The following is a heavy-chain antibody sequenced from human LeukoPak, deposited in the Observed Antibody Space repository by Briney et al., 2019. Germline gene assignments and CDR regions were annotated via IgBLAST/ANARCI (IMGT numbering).Heavy chain of an antibody. CDR1: GYTLTELS. Sequence: ASVKVSCKVSGYTLTELSMHWVRQAPGKGLEWMGGFDPEDGETIYAQKFQGRVTMTEDTSTDTAYMELSSLRSEDTAVYYCATDLPCGGDCYSQYFQYWGQGTLVTVSS. CDR3: ATDLPCGGDCYSQYFQY. V-gene: IGHV1-24*01. CDR2: FDPEDGET. D-gene: IGHD2-21*02. J-gene: IGHJ1*01.